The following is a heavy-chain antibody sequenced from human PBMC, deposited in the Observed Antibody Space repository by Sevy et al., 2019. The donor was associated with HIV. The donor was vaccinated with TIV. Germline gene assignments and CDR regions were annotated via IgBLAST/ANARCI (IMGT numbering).Heavy chain of an antibody. J-gene: IGHJ6*02. Sequence: GESLKISCAASGFTFITYDMHWVRHVTGKGLEWVSGVGPAGDTFYPGSVKGRFTISRENAKNSLYLQMNNLRAGDTAVYYCTRSGGYSDYGMDVLGQGTTVTVSS. CDR1: GFTFITYD. V-gene: IGHV3-13*01. D-gene: IGHD5-12*01. CDR2: VGPAGDT. CDR3: TRSGGYSDYGMDV.